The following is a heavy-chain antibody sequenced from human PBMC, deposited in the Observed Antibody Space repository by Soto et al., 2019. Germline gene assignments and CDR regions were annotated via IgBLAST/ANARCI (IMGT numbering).Heavy chain of an antibody. CDR1: GYTFTGYY. J-gene: IGHJ4*02. CDR2: INPNSGGT. Sequence: QVQLVQSGAEVKKPGASVKVSCKASGYTFTGYYMHWVRQAPGQGLEWMGWINPNSGGTNYAQKFQGRVTMTRDTSISPAYMERSRLRSDDTAVYYCARGGMWGSYYKAVGYYFDYWGQGTLVTVSS. V-gene: IGHV1-2*02. D-gene: IGHD1-26*01. CDR3: ARGGMWGSYYKAVGYYFDY.